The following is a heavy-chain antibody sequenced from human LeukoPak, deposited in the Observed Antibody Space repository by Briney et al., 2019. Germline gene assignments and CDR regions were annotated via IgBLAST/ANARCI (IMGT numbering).Heavy chain of an antibody. V-gene: IGHV4-34*01. CDR2: INHSGST. CDR1: RGSFSGYY. J-gene: IGHJ4*02. Sequence: SETLSLTCAVHRGSFSGYYWRWIRQPPGKGLEWIGEINHSGSTNYNPSLKSRVSISVDTSKNQFSLKLSSVTAADTAVYYCARTTIVVVPAVDFDYWGQGTLVTVSS. D-gene: IGHD2-2*01. CDR3: ARTTIVVVPAVDFDY.